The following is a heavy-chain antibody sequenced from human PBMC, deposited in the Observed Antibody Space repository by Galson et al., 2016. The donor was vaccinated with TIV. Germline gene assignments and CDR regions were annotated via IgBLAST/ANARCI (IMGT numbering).Heavy chain of an antibody. D-gene: IGHD1-1*01. J-gene: IGHJ4*02. CDR2: VSYDGNNE. CDR3: AKEVERRLPY. CDR1: GFTFSHYP. Sequence: SLRLSRADPGFTFSHYPMHWVRQAPGKGLQWVAVVSYDGNNENYADSVKGRFTISRDNSKNTLYLQMNSLRTEDTAVYYCAKEVERRLPYWGQGTLVTVSS. V-gene: IGHV3-30*18.